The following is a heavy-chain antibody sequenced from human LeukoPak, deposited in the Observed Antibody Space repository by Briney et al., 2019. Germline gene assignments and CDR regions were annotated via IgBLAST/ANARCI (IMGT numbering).Heavy chain of an antibody. CDR1: GGSINSYY. CDR3: ARHVHSSAWLFDD. Sequence: SETLSLTCSVSGGSINSYYWSWIRQPPGKGLERIGAIYYTGSTNYNPSLKSRVTISVDTSNNQFSLRLNSVTAADTALYYCARHVHSSAWLFDDWGQGTLVTVSS. D-gene: IGHD6-19*01. CDR2: IYYTGST. J-gene: IGHJ4*02. V-gene: IGHV4-59*08.